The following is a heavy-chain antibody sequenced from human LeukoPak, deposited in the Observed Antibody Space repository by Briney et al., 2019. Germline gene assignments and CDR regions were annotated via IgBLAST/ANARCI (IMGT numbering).Heavy chain of an antibody. V-gene: IGHV3-21*01. J-gene: IGHJ4*02. CDR3: ARSYYDILTGQPYYFDY. Sequence: GGSLRPSCAASGFTLSSYSMNWVRQAPGKGLEWVSCIMSISTYIYYGHSVKGRFTISRENAKNSLHLQMDSLRVEDTAVYYCARSYYDILTGQPYYFDYWGQGALVTVSS. D-gene: IGHD3-9*01. CDR1: GFTLSSYS. CDR2: IMSISTYI.